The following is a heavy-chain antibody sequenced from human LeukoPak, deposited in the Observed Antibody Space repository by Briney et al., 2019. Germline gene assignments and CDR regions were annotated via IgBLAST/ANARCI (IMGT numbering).Heavy chain of an antibody. J-gene: IGHJ4*02. D-gene: IGHD6-13*01. CDR2: IYYSGST. Sequence: SETLSLTCAVSRCTLSSYYWSWIRQPPGKGLEWIGYIYYSGSTNYNPSLKSRVTISVDTSKNQFSLKLSSVTAADTAVYYCAGCYSNSSSWGQGTLVTVSS. CDR3: AGCYSNSSS. V-gene: IGHV4-59*01. CDR1: RCTLSSYY.